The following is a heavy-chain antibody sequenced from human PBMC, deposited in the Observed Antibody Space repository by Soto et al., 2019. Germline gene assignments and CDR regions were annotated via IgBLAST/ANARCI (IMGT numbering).Heavy chain of an antibody. V-gene: IGHV4-59*01. Sequence: QVQLQESGPGLVKPSETLSLTCTVSGGSISSYYWSWIRQPPGKGLEWIGYIYYSGSTNYNPSLKSRVTISVDTSKNQFSLKLSSVTAADTAVYYCARTGADTAMVNYWGQGTLVTVSS. CDR1: GGSISSYY. D-gene: IGHD5-18*01. CDR3: ARTGADTAMVNY. J-gene: IGHJ4*02. CDR2: IYYSGST.